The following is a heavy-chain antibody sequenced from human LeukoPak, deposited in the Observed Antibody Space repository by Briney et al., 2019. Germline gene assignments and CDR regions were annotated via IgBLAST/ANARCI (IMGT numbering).Heavy chain of an antibody. CDR1: GFTFSSYA. Sequence: GGSLRLSCAAAGFTFSSYAMSWVRQAPGEGLEWVSGLSGSGGSTWYADSVKGRFTISRDNSKNTVYLHMNSLRAEDTAVYYCAKFEGLCGSANTCYHFDCWGQGTLVTVSS. D-gene: IGHD2-2*01. V-gene: IGHV3-23*01. CDR2: LSGSGGST. CDR3: AKFEGLCGSANTCYHFDC. J-gene: IGHJ4*02.